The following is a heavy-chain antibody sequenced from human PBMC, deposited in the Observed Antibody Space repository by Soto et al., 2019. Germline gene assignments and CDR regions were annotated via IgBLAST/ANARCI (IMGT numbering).Heavy chain of an antibody. D-gene: IGHD3-10*01. CDR1: GFTFSGSA. CDR2: IRSKANSYAT. J-gene: IGHJ6*02. V-gene: IGHV3-73*01. CDR3: TRWGRYGSGSYLSEGGMDV. Sequence: LSLTCAASGFTFSGSAMHWVRQASGKGLEWVGRIRSKANSYATAYAASVKGRFTISRDDSKNTAYLQMNSLKTEDTDVYYCTRWGRYGSGSYLSEGGMDVWGQGTTVTVSS.